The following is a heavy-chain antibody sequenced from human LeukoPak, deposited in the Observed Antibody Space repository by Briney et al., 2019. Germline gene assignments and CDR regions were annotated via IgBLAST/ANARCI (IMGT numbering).Heavy chain of an antibody. CDR1: GYTFTSYG. D-gene: IGHD2-2*01. CDR2: ISAYNGNT. Sequence: ASVKVSCKASGYTFTSYGIRWGRQAPGQGLEWMGWISAYNGNTNYAQKLQGRVTMTTDTSTSTAYMELRSLRSDDTAVYYCARDRGVTSWQDAFDIWGQGTMVTVSS. V-gene: IGHV1-18*01. J-gene: IGHJ3*02. CDR3: ARDRGVTSWQDAFDI.